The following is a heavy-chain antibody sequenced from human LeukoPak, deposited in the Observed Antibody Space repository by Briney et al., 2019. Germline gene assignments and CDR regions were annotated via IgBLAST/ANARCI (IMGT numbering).Heavy chain of an antibody. CDR2: ISAYNGNT. V-gene: IGHV1-18*01. Sequence: ASVKVSCKASGYTFTSYGISWVRQAPGQGLEWMGWISAYNGNTNYAQKLQGRVTMTTDTSTSTAYMELRSLRSDDTAVYYCARASFDYYGSGSYYEDYWGQGTLVTVSS. CDR3: ARASFDYYGSGSYYEDY. CDR1: GYTFTSYG. D-gene: IGHD3-10*01. J-gene: IGHJ4*02.